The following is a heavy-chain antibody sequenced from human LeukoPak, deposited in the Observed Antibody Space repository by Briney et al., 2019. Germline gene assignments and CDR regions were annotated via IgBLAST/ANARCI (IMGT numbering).Heavy chain of an antibody. CDR2: IHHTGNS. V-gene: IGHV4-59*01. Sequence: SETLSLTCTVSGGSITSYYWNWIRQPPGKGLEWIGYIHHTGNSFYNPSLKSRLTISVDTSKNQFSLQLNSVTAADTAVYYCATKIRRTMRPPGAFDIWGQGTMVTVSS. CDR1: GGSITSYY. D-gene: IGHD3-10*01. J-gene: IGHJ3*02. CDR3: ATKIRRTMRPPGAFDI.